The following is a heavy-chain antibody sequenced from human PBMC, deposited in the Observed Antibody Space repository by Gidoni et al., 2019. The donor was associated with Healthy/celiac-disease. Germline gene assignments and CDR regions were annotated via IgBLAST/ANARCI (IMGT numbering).Heavy chain of an antibody. J-gene: IGHJ4*02. D-gene: IGHD3-3*01. Sequence: QIQLQYSCPGLVKPSATLSLTCPVSGASFSIYYWSWIRQPPRKGLEWIGYIYYSGSTNYNPSLKSRVTISVDTSKNQFSLKLSSVTAADKAVYYCARDRGEVWRGNYYFDYWGQGTLVTVSS. V-gene: IGHV4-59*01. CDR1: GASFSIYY. CDR3: ARDRGEVWRGNYYFDY. CDR2: IYYSGST.